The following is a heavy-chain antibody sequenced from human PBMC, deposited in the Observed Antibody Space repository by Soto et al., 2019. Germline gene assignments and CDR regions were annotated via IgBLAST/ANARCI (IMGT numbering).Heavy chain of an antibody. CDR3: ARPSHGYSYGLPGY. D-gene: IGHD5-18*01. Sequence: GASVKLSCKASGGTFSSYAISWVRQAPGQGLEWMGGIIPIFGTANYAQKFQGRVTITADESTSTAYMELSSLRSEDTAVYYCARPSHGYSYGLPGYWGQGTLVTVSS. CDR1: GGTFSSYA. CDR2: IIPIFGTA. J-gene: IGHJ4*02. V-gene: IGHV1-69*13.